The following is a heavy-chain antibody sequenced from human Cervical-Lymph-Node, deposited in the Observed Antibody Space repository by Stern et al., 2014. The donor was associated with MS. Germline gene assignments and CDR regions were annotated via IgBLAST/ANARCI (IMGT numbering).Heavy chain of an antibody. V-gene: IGHV1-18*04. CDR2: ISAYNGNT. D-gene: IGHD5-24*01. J-gene: IGHJ6*02. CDR1: GYTFTSYG. CDR3: ARDRQRWLQDYYYYGMDV. Sequence: VQLVESGAEVKKPGASVKVSCKASGYTFTSYGISWVRQAPGQGLEWMGWISAYNGNTNYAQKPQGRVTMTTDTSTSTAYMELRSLRSDDTAVYYCARDRQRWLQDYYYYGMDVWGQGTTVTVSS.